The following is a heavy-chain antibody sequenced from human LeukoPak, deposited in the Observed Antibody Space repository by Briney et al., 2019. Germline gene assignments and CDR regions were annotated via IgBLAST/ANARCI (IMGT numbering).Heavy chain of an antibody. D-gene: IGHD3-10*01. CDR3: ARQTNRLKFAGGLYYGSGSWETATDY. CDR1: GYSFTSYW. J-gene: IGHJ4*02. CDR2: IYPGDSDT. V-gene: IGHV5-51*01. Sequence: GESLKISCKGSGYSFTSYWIGWVRQMPGKGLEWMGIIYPGDSDTRYSPSFQGQVTISADKSISTAYLQWSSLKASDTAMHYCARQTNRLKFAGGLYYGSGSWETATDYWGQGTLVTVSS.